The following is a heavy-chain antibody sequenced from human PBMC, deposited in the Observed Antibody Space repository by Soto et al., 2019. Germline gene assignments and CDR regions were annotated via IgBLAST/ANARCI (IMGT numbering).Heavy chain of an antibody. V-gene: IGHV1-69*02. J-gene: IGHJ3*02. CDR1: GGTFSSYT. CDR3: ARGPTLVRVDAFDI. Sequence: QVQLVQSGAEVKKPGSSVKVSCKASGGTFSSYTISWVRQAPGQGLEWMGRIIPILGIANYAQKFQGRVTITADKSTSTAYMELSSLRSEDTAVYYCARGPTLVRVDAFDIWGQGTMVTVSS. CDR2: IIPILGIA. D-gene: IGHD3-10*01.